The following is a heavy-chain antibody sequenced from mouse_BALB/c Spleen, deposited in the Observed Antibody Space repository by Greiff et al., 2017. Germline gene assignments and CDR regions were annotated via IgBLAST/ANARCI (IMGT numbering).Heavy chain of an antibody. V-gene: IGHV1-9*01. CDR3: ARITTVVATDAMDY. CDR2: ILPGSGST. D-gene: IGHD1-1*01. CDR1: GYTFSSYW. J-gene: IGHJ4*01. Sequence: VQLQQSGAELMKPGASVKISCKATGYTFSSYWIEWVKQRPGHGLEWIGEILPGSGSTNYNEKFKGKATFTADTSSNTAYMQLSSLTSEDSAVYYGARITTVVATDAMDYWGQGTSVTVSS.